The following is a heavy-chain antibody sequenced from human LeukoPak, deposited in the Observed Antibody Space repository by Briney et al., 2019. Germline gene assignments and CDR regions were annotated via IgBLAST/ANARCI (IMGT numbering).Heavy chain of an antibody. V-gene: IGHV1-69*13. Sequence: SVKVSCKASGDTFSSYGINWVRQAPGQGLEWMGGIIPIFGTANYAQNFQGRVTITSDASRSTAYMELSSLKSDDTAMYFCARVHRWMGEIRLGDSASDIWGQGTMVIVSS. CDR1: GDTFSSYG. CDR3: ARVHRWMGEIRLGDSASDI. J-gene: IGHJ3*02. D-gene: IGHD1-26*01. CDR2: IIPIFGTA.